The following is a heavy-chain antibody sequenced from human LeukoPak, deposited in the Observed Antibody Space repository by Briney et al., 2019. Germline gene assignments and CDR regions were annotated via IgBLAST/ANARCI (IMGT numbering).Heavy chain of an antibody. CDR1: GYTFTGYY. J-gene: IGHJ4*02. CDR3: ARGLYGSGSYSEIPYFDY. D-gene: IGHD3-10*01. V-gene: IGHV1-2*04. Sequence: ASVKVSCQASGYTFTGYYMHRVRQAPGQGLEWMGWVNPNSGGTNYVQKFQGWVTMTRDTSISTAYMELSRLRSDDTAVYYCARGLYGSGSYSEIPYFDYWGQGTLVTVSS. CDR2: VNPNSGGT.